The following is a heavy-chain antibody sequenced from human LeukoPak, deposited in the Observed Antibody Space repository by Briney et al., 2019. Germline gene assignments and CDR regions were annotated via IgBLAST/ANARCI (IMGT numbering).Heavy chain of an antibody. D-gene: IGHD2-2*01. Sequence: ASVKVSCKASGYTFTGYYMHWVRRAPGQGLEWMGWINPNSGGTNYAQKFQGRVTMTRDTSISTAYMELSRLRSDDTAVYYCARAYCSSTSCYPVFDYWGQGTLVTVSS. J-gene: IGHJ4*02. CDR2: INPNSGGT. CDR3: ARAYCSSTSCYPVFDY. CDR1: GYTFTGYY. V-gene: IGHV1-2*02.